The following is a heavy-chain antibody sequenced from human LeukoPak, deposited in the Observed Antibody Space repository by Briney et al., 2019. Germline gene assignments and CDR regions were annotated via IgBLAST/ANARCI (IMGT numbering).Heavy chain of an antibody. V-gene: IGHV3-11*04. D-gene: IGHD3-3*01. CDR3: ASGWSGYYNYYYYMDV. Sequence: GGSLRLSCAASGFTFSDYYMSWIRQAPGMGLEWVSYISSSGSTIYYADSVKGRFTISRDNAKNSLYLQMNSLRAEDTAVYYCASGWSGYYNYYYYMDVWGKGTTVTVSS. J-gene: IGHJ6*03. CDR2: ISSSGSTI. CDR1: GFTFSDYY.